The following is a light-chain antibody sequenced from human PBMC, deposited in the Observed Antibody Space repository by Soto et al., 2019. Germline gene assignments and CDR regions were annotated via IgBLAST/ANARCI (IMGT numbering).Light chain of an antibody. J-gene: IGLJ2*01. Sequence: QSVLTQPPSASGTPGQRVTISCSGRSSNIGSNTVNWYQQLPGTAPKLLIYSNNQPPSGVPDRFSGSTSGTSASLAISGLQSEDEADYYCAAWDDSLNGHVVFGGGTKLTVL. V-gene: IGLV1-44*01. CDR1: SSNIGSNT. CDR2: SNN. CDR3: AAWDDSLNGHVV.